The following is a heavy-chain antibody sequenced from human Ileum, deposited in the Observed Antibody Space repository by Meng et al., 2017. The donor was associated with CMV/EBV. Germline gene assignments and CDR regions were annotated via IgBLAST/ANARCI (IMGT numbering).Heavy chain of an antibody. CDR3: TRDVRRAMDV. V-gene: IGHV3-7*01. J-gene: IGHJ6*02. Sequence: GESLKISCAASGFTFSNHWMSWVRQAPGKGLEWVGDIKPDGSEKQYVDSVKGRLTISRDSTKNSLYLQMNSLRGEDTAVYYCTRDVRRAMDVWGQGTTVTVSS. CDR1: GFTFSNHW. CDR2: IKPDGSEK.